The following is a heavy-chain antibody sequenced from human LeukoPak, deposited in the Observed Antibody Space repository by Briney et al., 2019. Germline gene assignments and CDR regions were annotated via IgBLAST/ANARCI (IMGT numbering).Heavy chain of an antibody. CDR2: ISSNGGST. CDR1: GFTFSSYA. V-gene: IGHV3-64*02. CDR3: ARDSGIPGEYCFDY. D-gene: IGHD3-10*01. Sequence: GGSLRLSCAASGFTFSSYAMHWVRQAPGKGLEYVSAISSNGGSTYYADSVKGRFTISRDNSKNTLYLQMGSLRAEDMAVYYCARDSGIPGEYCFDYWGQGTLVTVSS. J-gene: IGHJ4*02.